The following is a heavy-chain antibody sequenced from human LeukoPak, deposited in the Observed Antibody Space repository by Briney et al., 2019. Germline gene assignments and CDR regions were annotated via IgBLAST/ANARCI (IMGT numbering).Heavy chain of an antibody. CDR2: IYTSGST. V-gene: IGHV4-4*07. CDR3: ARSITIFGVVIGNYYGMDV. D-gene: IGHD3-3*01. J-gene: IGHJ6*02. CDR1: GGSISSYY. Sequence: SETLSLTCTVSGGSISSYYWSWIRQPAGRGLEWIGRIYTSGSTNYNPSLKSRVTMSVDTSKNQFSLKLSSVTAADTAVYYCARSITIFGVVIGNYYGMDVWGQGTTVTVSS.